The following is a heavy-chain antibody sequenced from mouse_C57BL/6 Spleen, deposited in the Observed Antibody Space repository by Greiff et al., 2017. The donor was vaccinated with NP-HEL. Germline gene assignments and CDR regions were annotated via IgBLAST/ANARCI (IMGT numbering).Heavy chain of an antibody. CDR1: GFTFSSYA. CDR2: ISDGGSYT. D-gene: IGHD1-1*01. J-gene: IGHJ1*03. CDR3: ARGAGFYYGSETSWYFDV. Sequence: EVKLQESGGGLVKPGGSLKLSCAASGFTFSSYAMSWVRQTPEKRLEWVATISDGGSYTYYPDNVKGRFTISRDNAKNNLYLQMSHLKSEDTAMYYCARGAGFYYGSETSWYFDVWGTGTTVTVSS. V-gene: IGHV5-4*03.